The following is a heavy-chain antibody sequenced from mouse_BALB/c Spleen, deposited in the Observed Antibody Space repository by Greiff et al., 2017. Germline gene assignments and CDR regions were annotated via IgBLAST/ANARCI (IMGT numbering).Heavy chain of an antibody. CDR3: ARSGDGKGDFFAY. CDR2: INPSTGYT. J-gene: IGHJ3*01. D-gene: IGHD2-1*01. V-gene: IGHV1-7*01. CDR1: GYTFTSYW. Sequence: QVQLQQSGAELAKPGASVKMSCKASGYTFTSYWMHWVKQRPGQGLEWIGYINPSTGYTEYNQKFKDKATLTADKSSSTAYMQLSSLTSEDSAVYYCARSGDGKGDFFAYWGQGTLVTVSA.